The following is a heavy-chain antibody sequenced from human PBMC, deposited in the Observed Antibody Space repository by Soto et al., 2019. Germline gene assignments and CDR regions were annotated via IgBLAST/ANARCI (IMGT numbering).Heavy chain of an antibody. D-gene: IGHD6-19*01. V-gene: IGHV4-59*01. CDR3: AREDGGWYNYFDY. J-gene: IGHJ4*02. CDR1: GGSISSYY. Sequence: SETLSLTCTVSGGSISSYYWSWIRQPPGKGLEWIGYIYYSGSTNYNPSLKSRVTISVDTSKNQFSLKLSSVTAADTAVYYCAREDGGWYNYFDYWGQGTLVTVSS. CDR2: IYYSGST.